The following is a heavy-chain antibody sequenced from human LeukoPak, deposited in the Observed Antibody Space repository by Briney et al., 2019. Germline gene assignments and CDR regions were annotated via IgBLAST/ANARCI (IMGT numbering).Heavy chain of an antibody. CDR1: GYTFTVYY. CDR3: ARESCTSTSCYVNY. J-gene: IGHJ4*02. CDR2: IHPNSGGT. Sequence: GASVRVSCKASGYTFTVYYIHWVRQAPGQGLEWMGWIHPNSGGTNYAQKFQGRVTMTRDTSISTAYMELTRLRSDDTAVYYCARESCTSTSCYVNYWGQGTLVTVSS. D-gene: IGHD2-2*01. V-gene: IGHV1-2*02.